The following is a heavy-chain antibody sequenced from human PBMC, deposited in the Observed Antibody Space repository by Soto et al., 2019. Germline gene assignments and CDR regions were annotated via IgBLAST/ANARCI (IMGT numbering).Heavy chain of an antibody. D-gene: IGHD2-2*01. CDR2: IYYSGST. J-gene: IGHJ5*02. CDR3: ARRGVIVVVPAALNPPSYNWFDP. Sequence: PSETLSLTCTVSGGSISSSSYYWGWIRQPPGKGLEWIGTIYYSGSTYYNPSLKSRVTISVDTSKNQFSLKLSSVTAADTAVYYCARRGVIVVVPAALNPPSYNWFDPWGQGTLVTVSS. CDR1: GGSISSSSYY. V-gene: IGHV4-39*01.